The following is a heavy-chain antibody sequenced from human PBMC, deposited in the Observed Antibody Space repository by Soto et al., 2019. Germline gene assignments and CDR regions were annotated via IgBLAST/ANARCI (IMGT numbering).Heavy chain of an antibody. CDR2: ISAYNGNT. Sequence: QVQLVQSGAEVKKPGASVKVSCKASGYTVTSYGISWVRQAPVQGLEWMGWISAYNGNTNYAQKLQGRVTMTTDTSTSTAYMELRSLRSDDTAVYYCAREWVLWFGEPSRDAFDICGQGTIVTVSS. V-gene: IGHV1-18*04. J-gene: IGHJ3*02. D-gene: IGHD3-10*01. CDR3: AREWVLWFGEPSRDAFDI. CDR1: GYTVTSYG.